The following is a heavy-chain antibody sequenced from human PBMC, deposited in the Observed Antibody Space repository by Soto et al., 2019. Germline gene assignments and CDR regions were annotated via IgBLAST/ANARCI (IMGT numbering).Heavy chain of an antibody. CDR1: GGSISSGGYS. Sequence: SETLSLTCAVSGGSISSGGYSWSWIRQPPGKGLEWIGYIYHSGSTHYNPSLKSRVTISVDRSKNQFSLKLSSVTAADTAVYYCARENSGGDYFDYWGQGTLVTVSS. J-gene: IGHJ4*02. CDR2: IYHSGST. CDR3: ARENSGGDYFDY. V-gene: IGHV4-30-2*01. D-gene: IGHD1-7*01.